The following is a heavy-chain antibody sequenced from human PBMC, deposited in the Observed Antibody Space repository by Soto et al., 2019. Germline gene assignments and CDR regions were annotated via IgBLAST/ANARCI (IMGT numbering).Heavy chain of an antibody. CDR3: ARGGERAGWMPFDS. V-gene: IGHV1-69*01. CDR1: GGTFNTYG. Sequence: QVHLVQSGAEVKKPGSSVKVSCRASGGTFNTYGFNWVRQAPGQGLEWMGGIIPRFGTTTYAQNFQGRVTITADQSTTTAYMEMSGLTSEDTAVYFCARGGERAGWMPFDSWGQGTLVTVSS. J-gene: IGHJ4*02. CDR2: IIPRFGTT. D-gene: IGHD6-19*01.